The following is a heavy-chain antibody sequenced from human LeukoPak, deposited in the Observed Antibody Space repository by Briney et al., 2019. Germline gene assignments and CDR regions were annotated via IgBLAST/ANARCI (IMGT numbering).Heavy chain of an antibody. V-gene: IGHV3-9*03. CDR1: GFTFDDYA. J-gene: IGHJ4*02. Sequence: PGRSLRLSCAASGFTFDDYAMHWVRHAPGKGLEWVSGISWNSGSIGYADSVKGRFTISRDNAKNSLYLQMNSLRAEDMALYCCAASRGEQLANLDYWGQGTLVTVSS. CDR3: AASRGEQLANLDY. CDR2: ISWNSGSI. D-gene: IGHD6-6*01.